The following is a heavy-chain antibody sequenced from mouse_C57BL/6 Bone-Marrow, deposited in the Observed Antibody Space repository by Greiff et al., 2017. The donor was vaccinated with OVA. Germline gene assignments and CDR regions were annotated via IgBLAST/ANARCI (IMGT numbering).Heavy chain of an antibody. CDR1: GFSLTSYG. J-gene: IGHJ4*01. CDR2: IWGDGST. Sequence: QVQLQRSGPGLVAPSQSLSITCTVSGFSLTSYGVSWVRQPPGKGLEWLGVIWGDGSTNYHSALISRLSTSKDNSKSQDFLNLNSLQTDDTATYYCATTSYDTAMDYWGKGTSVTGSS. CDR3: ATTSYDTAMDY. D-gene: IGHD2-12*01. V-gene: IGHV2-3*01.